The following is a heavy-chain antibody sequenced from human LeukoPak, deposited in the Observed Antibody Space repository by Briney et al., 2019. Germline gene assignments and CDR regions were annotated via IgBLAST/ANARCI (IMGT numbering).Heavy chain of an antibody. J-gene: IGHJ4*02. D-gene: IGHD3-3*01. CDR3: ARALEWFDTYYFDY. CDR2: IYYSGST. CDR1: GGSISSYY. Sequence: PSETLSLTCTVSGGSISSYYRSWIRQPPGKGLEWIGYIYYSGSTNYNPSLKSRVTISVDTSKNQFSLKLSSVTAADTAVYYCARALEWFDTYYFDYWGQGTLVTVSS. V-gene: IGHV4-59*01.